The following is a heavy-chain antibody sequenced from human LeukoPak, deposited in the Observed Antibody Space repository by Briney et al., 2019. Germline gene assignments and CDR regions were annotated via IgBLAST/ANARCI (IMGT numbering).Heavy chain of an antibody. Sequence: GGSLRLSCAASGFTFSSYWMSWVRQAPGKGLEWVANIKQDGSEKYYVDSVKGRFTISRDNAKNSLYLQMNSLRAEDTAVYYCATEYYDFWSGYYGTFVYWGQGTLVTVSS. CDR3: ATEYYDFWSGYYGTFVY. V-gene: IGHV3-7*01. CDR2: IKQDGSEK. J-gene: IGHJ4*02. D-gene: IGHD3-3*01. CDR1: GFTFSSYW.